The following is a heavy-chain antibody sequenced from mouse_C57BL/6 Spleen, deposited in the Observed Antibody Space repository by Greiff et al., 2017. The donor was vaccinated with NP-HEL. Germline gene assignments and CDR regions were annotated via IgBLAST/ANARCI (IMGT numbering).Heavy chain of an antibody. V-gene: IGHV1-82*01. J-gene: IGHJ1*03. CDR3: AREEDYGSSYVGWYFDV. CDR2: IYPGDGDT. CDR1: GYAFSSSW. D-gene: IGHD1-1*01. Sequence: QVQLKESGPELVKPGASVKISCKASGYAFSSSWMNWVKQRPGKGLEWIGRIYPGDGDTNYNGKFKGKATLTADKSSSTAYMQLSSLTSEDSAVYFCAREEDYGSSYVGWYFDVWGTGTTVTVSS.